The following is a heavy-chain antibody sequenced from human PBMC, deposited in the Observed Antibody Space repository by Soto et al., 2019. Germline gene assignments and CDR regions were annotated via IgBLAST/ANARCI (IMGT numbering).Heavy chain of an antibody. Sequence: PSETLSLTCAVYGGSFSGYYWSWIRQPPGKGLEWIGEINHSGSTNYNPSLKSRVTILVDKSKNQFSLGLSSVTAADTAVYYCARDSMITFGGIIVRPLFYWGQGTLVTVSS. V-gene: IGHV4-34*01. J-gene: IGHJ4*02. CDR3: ARDSMITFGGIIVRPLFY. CDR1: GGSFSGYY. CDR2: INHSGST. D-gene: IGHD3-16*02.